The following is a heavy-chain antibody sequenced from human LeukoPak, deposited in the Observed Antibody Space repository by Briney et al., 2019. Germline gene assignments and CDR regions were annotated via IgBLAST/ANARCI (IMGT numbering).Heavy chain of an antibody. Sequence: GGSLRLSCAASGFTFSTYGMHWVRQAPGKGLEYVSAISSNGGSTCYANSVKGRFTISRDNSKNTLYLQMGSLRAEDMAVYYCARDLSGSYSFDYWGQGTLVTVSS. CDR2: ISSNGGST. V-gene: IGHV3-64*01. D-gene: IGHD1-26*01. CDR1: GFTFSTYG. J-gene: IGHJ4*02. CDR3: ARDLSGSYSFDY.